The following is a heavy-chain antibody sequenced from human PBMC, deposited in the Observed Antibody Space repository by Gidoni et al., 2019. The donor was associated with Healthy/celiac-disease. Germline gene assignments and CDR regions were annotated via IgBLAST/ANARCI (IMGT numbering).Heavy chain of an antibody. CDR1: GFTFSSYA. D-gene: IGHD6-19*01. CDR2: ISGSVDST. Sequence: EVQLLESGGGLVQPGGSLRLSCAASGFTFSSYAMSWVRQAPGKGLEWVSAISGSVDSTYYADSVKGRFTISRDNSKNTLYLQMNGLRAEDTAVYYCASQYSSGWYYYWGQGTLVTVSS. V-gene: IGHV3-23*01. CDR3: ASQYSSGWYYY. J-gene: IGHJ4*02.